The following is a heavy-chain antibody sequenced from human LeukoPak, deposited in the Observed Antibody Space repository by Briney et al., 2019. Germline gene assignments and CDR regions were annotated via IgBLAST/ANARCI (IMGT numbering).Heavy chain of an antibody. CDR1: GGSFSGYY. CDR3: ARTAAGLAIGDYYYGMDV. Sequence: SETLSLTCAVYGGSFSGYYWSWIRQPPGKGLEWIGDINHSGSTNYNPSLKSRVTISVDTSKNQFSLKLSSVTAADTAVYYCARTAAGLAIGDYYYGMDVWGKGTTVTVPS. D-gene: IGHD6-13*01. J-gene: IGHJ6*04. CDR2: INHSGST. V-gene: IGHV4-34*01.